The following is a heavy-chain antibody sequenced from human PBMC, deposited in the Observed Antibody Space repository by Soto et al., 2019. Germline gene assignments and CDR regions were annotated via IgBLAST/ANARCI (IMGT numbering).Heavy chain of an antibody. V-gene: IGHV3-23*01. CDR2: ISGSGGST. J-gene: IGHJ4*02. CDR3: ANNPQWLDTPAAQDDY. CDR1: GFTFSSYA. Sequence: EVQLLESGGGLVQPGGSLRLSCAASGFTFSSYAMSWVRQAPGKGLEWVSAISGSGGSTYYADSVKGRFTISRDNSKNTQKLQMNRQRAEDTAVYYCANNPQWLDTPAAQDDYWGQGTLVTVSS. D-gene: IGHD6-19*01.